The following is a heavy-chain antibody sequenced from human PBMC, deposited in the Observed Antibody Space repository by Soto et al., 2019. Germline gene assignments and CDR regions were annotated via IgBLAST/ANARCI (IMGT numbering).Heavy chain of an antibody. CDR1: GFNMNNYW. D-gene: IGHD2-21*01. V-gene: IGHV3-23*01. CDR2: ISGTSVEE. J-gene: IGHJ5*01. Sequence: GGSLRLSCAATGFNMNNYWMHWVRQAPGKGLEWVSYISGTSVEEHHADSVKGRFTISRDNSKNTLHLQMNSLRPDDTAIYYCVKALAAVGENWFDSWGQGSLVTVSS. CDR3: VKALAAVGENWFDS.